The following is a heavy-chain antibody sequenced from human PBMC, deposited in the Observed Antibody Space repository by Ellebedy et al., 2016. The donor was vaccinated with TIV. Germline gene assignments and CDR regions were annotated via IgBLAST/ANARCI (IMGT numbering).Heavy chain of an antibody. V-gene: IGHV1-69*13. CDR3: ARDPEYTGNDHYNYMDV. CDR2: IIPIFGTA. Sequence: ASVKVSCKASGYTFTSYAISWVRQAPGQGLEWMGGIIPIFGTANYAQKFQGRVTITADESTSTAYMELSSLRSEDTAVYYCARDPEYTGNDHYNYMDVWGKGTTVTVSS. D-gene: IGHD5-12*01. CDR1: GYTFTSYA. J-gene: IGHJ6*03.